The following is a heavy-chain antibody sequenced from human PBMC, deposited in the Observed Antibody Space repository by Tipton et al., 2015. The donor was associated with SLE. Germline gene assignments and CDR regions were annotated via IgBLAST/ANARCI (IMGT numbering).Heavy chain of an antibody. Sequence: QLVQSGAEVKGPGALVKVSCRASRYTFTAHSLHWVRQAPGEGLEWMGWINPNNGATNYAQKFQGRVIMTRDTSITTAYMEFTRLILDDTAKSSCARVPAGDEGELALDIWGHGPMAAVSS. CDR1: RYTFTAHS. CDR3: ARVPAGDEGELALDI. J-gene: IGHJ3*02. CDR2: INPNNGAT. V-gene: IGHV1-2*02. D-gene: IGHD3-16*01.